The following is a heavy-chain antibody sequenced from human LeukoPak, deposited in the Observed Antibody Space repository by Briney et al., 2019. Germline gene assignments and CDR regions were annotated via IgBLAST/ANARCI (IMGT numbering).Heavy chain of an antibody. V-gene: IGHV4-61*02. Sequence: SETLSLTCTVSGGSISSGSYYWSWIRQPAGKGLEWIGCIYTSGSTNYNPSLKSRVTISVDTSKNQFSLKLSSVTAADTAVYYCARAVITMIVPSGDWFDPWGQGTLVTVSS. CDR3: ARAVITMIVPSGDWFDP. CDR1: GGSISSGSYY. J-gene: IGHJ5*02. D-gene: IGHD3-22*01. CDR2: IYTSGST.